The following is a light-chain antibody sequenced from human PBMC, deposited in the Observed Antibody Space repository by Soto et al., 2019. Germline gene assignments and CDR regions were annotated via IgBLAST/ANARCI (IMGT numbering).Light chain of an antibody. Sequence: QSVLTQPPSVSGAPGQRVTISCTGSSSNFGAGYDVQWYQQLPGTAPKLFIYGNSNRPSGVPDRFSGSRSGTSASLAITGLQAEDEADYYCQSYDSSLCGVVFGGGTKLTVL. CDR1: SSNFGAGYD. CDR2: GNS. V-gene: IGLV1-40*01. CDR3: QSYDSSLCGVV. J-gene: IGLJ2*01.